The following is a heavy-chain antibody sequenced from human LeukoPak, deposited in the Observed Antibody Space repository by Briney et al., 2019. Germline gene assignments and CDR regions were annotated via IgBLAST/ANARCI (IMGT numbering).Heavy chain of an antibody. CDR2: ISSSSSYI. Sequence: PGGSLRLSCAASGFTFSSYSMNWVRQALGKGLEWVSSISSSSSYIYYADSVKGRFTIFRDNAKNSLYLQMNSLRAEDTAVYYCAYSYRRSYYYYYYMDVWGKGTTVTVSS. CDR1: GFTFSSYS. CDR3: AYSYRRSYYYYYYMDV. D-gene: IGHD1-14*01. J-gene: IGHJ6*03. V-gene: IGHV3-21*01.